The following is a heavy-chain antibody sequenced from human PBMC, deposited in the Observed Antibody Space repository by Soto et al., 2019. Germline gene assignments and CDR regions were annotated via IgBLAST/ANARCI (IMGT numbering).Heavy chain of an antibody. Sequence: PGESLKISCKGSGYNFTEYWIGWVRQMPGKGLEWMGIIYPGDSDTRYSPSFQGQVTISADKSISTAFLQWSSLKASDTAMYYCARHKDRGVVPATTKYYYHGRHVSRPGTTLTVS. CDR3: ARHKDRGVVPATTKYYYHGRHV. J-gene: IGHJ6*02. V-gene: IGHV5-51*01. CDR2: IYPGDSDT. CDR1: GYNFTEYW. D-gene: IGHD2-2*01.